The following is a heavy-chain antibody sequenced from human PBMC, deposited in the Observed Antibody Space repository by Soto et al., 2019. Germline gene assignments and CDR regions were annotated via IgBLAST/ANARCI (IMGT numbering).Heavy chain of an antibody. D-gene: IGHD3-22*01. V-gene: IGHV3-11*05. J-gene: IGHJ4*02. CDR3: ARASSGYGYYFDS. CDR1: FSDYY. CDR2: ISGSISFT. Sequence: FSDYYMTWIRQAPGKGLEWLSYISGSISFTNYADSVKGRFTISRDNAKNSLYLQMSSLRAEDTAVYYCARASSGYGYYFDSWGQGALVTVSS.